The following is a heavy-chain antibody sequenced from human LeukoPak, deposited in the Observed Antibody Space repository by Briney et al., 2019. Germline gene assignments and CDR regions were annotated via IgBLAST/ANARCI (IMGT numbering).Heavy chain of an antibody. Sequence: GASVKVSCKASGGTFSSYAISWVRQAPGQGLEWMGGIIPIFGTANYAQKFQGRVTITTDESTSTAYMELSSLRSEDTAVYYCAREAYCSSTSCPFDYWGQGTLVTVSS. CDR3: AREAYCSSTSCPFDY. V-gene: IGHV1-69*05. D-gene: IGHD2-2*01. CDR1: GGTFSSYA. J-gene: IGHJ4*02. CDR2: IIPIFGTA.